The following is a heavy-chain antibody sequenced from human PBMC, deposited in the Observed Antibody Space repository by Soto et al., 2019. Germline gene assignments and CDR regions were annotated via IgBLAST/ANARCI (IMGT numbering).Heavy chain of an antibody. CDR3: ASQCYTFRGVTGKGRDCYAFDV. D-gene: IGHD3-16*02. CDR2: IFSRGGS. CDR1: GVSITSSSYY. V-gene: IGHV4-39*01. Sequence: SETLSLTCNVSGVSITSSSYYWGWVRQPPGKGLERLGNIFSRGGSHYNPSVKSRVTMSVDTSKNQFSLRLSSVTAADTAVYLCASQCYTFRGVTGKGRDCYAFDVWGQGRLVTVSS. J-gene: IGHJ3*01.